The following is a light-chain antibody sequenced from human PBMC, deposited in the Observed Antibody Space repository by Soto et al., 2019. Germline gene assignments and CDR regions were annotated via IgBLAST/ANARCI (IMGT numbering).Light chain of an antibody. J-gene: IGKJ4*01. V-gene: IGKV2-24*01. CDR2: KVS. CDR3: MKSAQFPLT. CDR1: QRLAHSDGDTY. Sequence: IVLTQSPLRSAVAIGQSASISCRSSQRLAHSDGDTYLSWLHQRPGQSPRLLLYKVSNRFPGVPDRFAGSGAGTDFTVKINRVEAEDAGTYYCMKSAQFPLTFCGGTTVEI.